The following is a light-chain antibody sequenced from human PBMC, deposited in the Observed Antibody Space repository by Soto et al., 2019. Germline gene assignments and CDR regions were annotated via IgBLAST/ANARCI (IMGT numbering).Light chain of an antibody. J-gene: IGLJ3*02. Sequence: QSALTQPASVSGSPGQSITISCTGSSSDVGSYNFVSWHQQHPGKAPKLMIYGGSKRPSGVSNRFSGSKSGNTASLTISGLQAEDEADYYCCSYAGSSTWVFGGGTKLTVL. CDR2: GGS. CDR1: SSDVGSYNF. V-gene: IGLV2-23*01. CDR3: CSYAGSSTWV.